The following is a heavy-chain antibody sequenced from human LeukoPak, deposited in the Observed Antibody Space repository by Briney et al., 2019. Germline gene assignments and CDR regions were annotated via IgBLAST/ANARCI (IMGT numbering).Heavy chain of an antibody. J-gene: IGHJ5*02. CDR2: VYYIGTT. D-gene: IGHD6-6*01. CDR1: GGSVRSPDSY. V-gene: IGHV4-61*03. CDR3: ARNTSSSPWFDP. Sequence: SETLSLTCTVSGGSVRSPDSYWSWIRQPPGKGLECIGNVYYIGTTSYNSSLKSRVTISVDISKNHFSLEVTSVTAADTAVYFCARNTSSSPWFDPWGQGTLVTVSS.